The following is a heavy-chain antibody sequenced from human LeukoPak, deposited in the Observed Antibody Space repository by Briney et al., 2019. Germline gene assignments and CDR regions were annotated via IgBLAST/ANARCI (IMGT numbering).Heavy chain of an antibody. D-gene: IGHD1-1*01. CDR2: IDYTGST. J-gene: IGHJ4*02. CDR1: GSSISSYY. CDR3: AKGVRTQLQLEE. V-gene: IGHV4-59*08. Sequence: PSETLSLTCTVSGSSISSYYWSWIRQPPGKGLEWIGYIDYTGSTNYYPSLKSRVTISLDTSMNQFSLKLTSVTAADTAVYYCAKGVRTQLQLEEWGQGTLVTVSS.